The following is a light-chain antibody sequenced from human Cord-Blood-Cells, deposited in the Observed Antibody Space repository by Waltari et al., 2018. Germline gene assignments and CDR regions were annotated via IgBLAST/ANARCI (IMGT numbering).Light chain of an antibody. J-gene: IGLJ1*01. Sequence: QSALTQPASVSGSPGQSLTISCTGTSSDVGGSNYVSWYQQHPGKAPKLMIYDVSNRPSGVSNRFSGSKSGNTASLTISGLQAEDEADYYCCSYAGSSTYVFGTGTKVTVL. CDR3: CSYAGSSTYV. V-gene: IGLV2-23*02. CDR2: DVS. CDR1: SSDVGGSNY.